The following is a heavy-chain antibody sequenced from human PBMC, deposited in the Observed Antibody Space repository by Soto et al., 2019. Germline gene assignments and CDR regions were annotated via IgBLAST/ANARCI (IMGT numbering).Heavy chain of an antibody. CDR3: ARDVNFSWSGYWPTTDYYYGMDV. CDR2: IIPIFGTA. D-gene: IGHD3-3*01. J-gene: IGHJ6*02. CDR1: GGTFSSYA. Sequence: SVKVSCKASGGTFSSYAISWVRQAPGQGLEWMGGIIPIFGTANYAQKFQGRVTITADESTSTAYMELSSLRSEDTAVYYCARDVNFSWSGYWPTTDYYYGMDVWGQGTTVTVSS. V-gene: IGHV1-69*13.